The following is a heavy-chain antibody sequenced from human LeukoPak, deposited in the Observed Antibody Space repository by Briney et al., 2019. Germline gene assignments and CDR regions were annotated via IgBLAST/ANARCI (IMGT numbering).Heavy chain of an antibody. CDR1: GYTFSNYG. Sequence: ASVKVSCKASGYTFSNYGITWVRQAPGQGLEWMGTTSGHNGDVNYAPKFQGRVTMTTDTSTTTAYMELRSLRFDDTAVYYCARYNSLLRGVTTSDYWGQGTLVTVSS. CDR3: ARYNSLLRGVTTSDY. J-gene: IGHJ4*02. CDR2: TSGHNGDV. V-gene: IGHV1-18*01. D-gene: IGHD3-10*01.